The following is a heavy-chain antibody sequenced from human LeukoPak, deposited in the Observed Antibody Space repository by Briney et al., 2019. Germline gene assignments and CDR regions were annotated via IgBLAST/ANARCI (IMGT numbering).Heavy chain of an antibody. Sequence: GGSLRLSCAASGFTFSSYAMHWVRQAPGKGLEWVAVISYDGSNKYYADSVKGRFTISRDNSKNTLYPQMNSLRAEDTAVYYCAREPNYGEGFDYWGQGTLVTVSS. CDR1: GFTFSSYA. D-gene: IGHD3-16*01. J-gene: IGHJ4*02. CDR3: AREPNYGEGFDY. CDR2: ISYDGSNK. V-gene: IGHV3-30-3*01.